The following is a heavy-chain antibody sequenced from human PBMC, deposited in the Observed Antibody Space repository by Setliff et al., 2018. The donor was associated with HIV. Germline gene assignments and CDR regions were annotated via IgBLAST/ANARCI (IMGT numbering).Heavy chain of an antibody. V-gene: IGHV3-23*01. CDR2: ISGSGGST. J-gene: IGHJ4*02. Sequence: GGSLRLSCAASGFTFSSYAMSWVRQAPGKGLEWVSAISGSGGSTYYADSVKGRFTIFRDNAQNTLYLQMNSLRGEDTAVYYCAGVPTGTTSAFDYWGQGTLVTVSS. D-gene: IGHD1-7*01. CDR3: AGVPTGTTSAFDY. CDR1: GFTFSSYA.